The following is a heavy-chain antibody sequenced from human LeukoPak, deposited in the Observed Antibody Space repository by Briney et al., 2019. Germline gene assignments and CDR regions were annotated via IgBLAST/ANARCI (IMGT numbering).Heavy chain of an antibody. D-gene: IGHD3-9*01. J-gene: IGHJ4*02. Sequence: GGSLRLSCAASGFTFNNHAMTWVRQAPGKGLEWVSVITGSGDGRYYADSVKGRFTISRDDSKNTLHLQMNSLRAEDTALYYCAKDILTYYYGSSGYYFDSWGQGTLVTVSS. V-gene: IGHV3-23*01. CDR2: ITGSGDGR. CDR3: AKDILTYYYGSSGYYFDS. CDR1: GFTFNNHA.